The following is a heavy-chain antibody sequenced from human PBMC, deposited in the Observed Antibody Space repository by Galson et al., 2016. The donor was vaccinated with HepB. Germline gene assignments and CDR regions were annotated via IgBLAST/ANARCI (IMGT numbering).Heavy chain of an antibody. CDR1: GLSLASSEVC. CDR3: PHQNRTAANDF. V-gene: IGHV2-5*02. CDR2: IYWAASK. J-gene: IGHJ4*02. Sequence: PALVTPTQTLTLTCAFSGLSLASSEVCVGWIRQPPGKALEWLAVIYWAASKRFSPSLKRRLTITKDTSKHQVVLIMTNMDPVDTATYYCPHQNRTAANDFWDQGTQVTVSS.